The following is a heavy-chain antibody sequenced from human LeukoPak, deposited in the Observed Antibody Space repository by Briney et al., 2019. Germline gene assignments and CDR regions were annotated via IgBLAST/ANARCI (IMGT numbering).Heavy chain of an antibody. CDR3: ARVGEMATMPMDY. CDR1: GGSISSSNW. D-gene: IGHD5-24*01. J-gene: IGHJ4*02. Sequence: PSGTLSLTCAVSGGSISSSNWWSWVRQPPGKGLEWIGEIYHSGSTNYNPSLKSRVTISVDKSKNQLSLRLSSVTAADTAVYYGARVGEMATMPMDYWGQGTLVTVSS. V-gene: IGHV4-4*02. CDR2: IYHSGST.